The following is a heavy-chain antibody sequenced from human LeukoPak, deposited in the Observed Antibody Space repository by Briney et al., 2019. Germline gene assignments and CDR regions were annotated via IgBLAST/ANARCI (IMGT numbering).Heavy chain of an antibody. D-gene: IGHD3-10*01. V-gene: IGHV3-23*01. CDR1: KFNFNSYG. J-gene: IGHJ2*01. CDR3: ARDRALYYGSREFDL. Sequence: GGSLRLSCATSKFNFNSYGLTWVRQAPGKGLEWVSSISGSGGSTQYAASVQGRFTISRDNAKNSLYLQMNSLRAEDTAVYYCARDRALYYGSREFDLWGRGTLVTVSS. CDR2: ISGSGGST.